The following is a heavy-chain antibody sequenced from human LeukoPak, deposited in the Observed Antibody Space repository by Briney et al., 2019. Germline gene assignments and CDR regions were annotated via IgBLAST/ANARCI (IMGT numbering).Heavy chain of an antibody. CDR2: INPNSGGT. V-gene: IGHV1-2*02. CDR1: GYTFTGYY. Sequence: GASVKVSCKASGYTFTGYYMHWVRQAPGQGLEWMGWINPNSGGTNYAQKFQGRVTMTRDTSISTAYMELSRLRSDDTAVYYCARWDFWRGLEDYFDYWGRGTLVTVSS. CDR3: ARWDFWRGLEDYFDY. D-gene: IGHD3-3*01. J-gene: IGHJ4*02.